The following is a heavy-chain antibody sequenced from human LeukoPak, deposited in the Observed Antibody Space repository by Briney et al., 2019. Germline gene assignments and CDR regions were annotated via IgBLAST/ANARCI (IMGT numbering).Heavy chain of an antibody. CDR2: ISGTGGDT. Sequence: GGSLRLSCAASGFTFNTYAMNWVRQAPGKGLEWVSAISGTGGDTYYADSVKGRFTISRDNSKNTLYLHMNILRAEDTAVYYCAKDQRHNWFDPWGQGTLVTVSS. CDR1: GFTFNTYA. CDR3: AKDQRHNWFDP. V-gene: IGHV3-23*01. J-gene: IGHJ5*02.